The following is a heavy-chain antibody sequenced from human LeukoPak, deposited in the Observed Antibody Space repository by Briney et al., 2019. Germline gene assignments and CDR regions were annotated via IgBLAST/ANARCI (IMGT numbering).Heavy chain of an antibody. V-gene: IGHV3-21*06. D-gene: IGHD3-10*01. CDR1: EFTFSTFG. Sequence: GGSLRLSCAGSEFTFSTFGMNWVRQAPGKGLEWISSISSSGGYIDYADSVKGRFTISRDNAKNSLYLQMSSLRAGDAAVYYCARASDAGSKYYHYMDVWGKGTMVMISS. CDR2: ISSSGGYI. J-gene: IGHJ6*03. CDR3: ARASDAGSKYYHYMDV.